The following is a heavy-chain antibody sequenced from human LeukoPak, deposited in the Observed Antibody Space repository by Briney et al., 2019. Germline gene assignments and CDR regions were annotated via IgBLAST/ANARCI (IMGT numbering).Heavy chain of an antibody. CDR1: GGTFSSYA. V-gene: IGHV1-69*13. CDR2: IIPIFGTA. J-gene: IGHJ4*02. D-gene: IGHD2-2*02. Sequence: SVKVSCKASGGTFSSYAISWVRQAPGQGLEWMGGIIPIFGTANYAQKSQGRVTITADESTSTAYMELSSLRSEDTAVYYCARARGRNIVVVPAAIYYFDYWGQGTLVTVSS. CDR3: ARARGRNIVVVPAAIYYFDY.